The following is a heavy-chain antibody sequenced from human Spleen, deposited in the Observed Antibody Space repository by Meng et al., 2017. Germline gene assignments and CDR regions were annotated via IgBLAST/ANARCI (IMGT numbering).Heavy chain of an antibody. CDR1: GGSIITGGYY. J-gene: IGHJ4*02. CDR2: INHSGST. Sequence: QGQLQESGLGLVKPSQTLSLTVTVSGGSIITGGYYWSWIRQPPGKGLEWIGEINHSGSTNYNPSLKSRVTVSVDTSKNQFSLKLSSVTAADTAVYYCARGLSGSYYGTFDYWGQGTLVTVSS. V-gene: IGHV4-31*03. CDR3: ARGLSGSYYGTFDY. D-gene: IGHD1-26*01.